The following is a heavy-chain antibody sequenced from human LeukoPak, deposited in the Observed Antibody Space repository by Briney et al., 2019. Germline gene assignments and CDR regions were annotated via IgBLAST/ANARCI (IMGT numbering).Heavy chain of an antibody. V-gene: IGHV3-7*01. CDR2: IKQDGSEK. Sequence: GGSLRLSCAASGFTFSSYWMSWVRQAPGKGLEWVANIKQDGSEKYYVDSVKGRFTISRDNAKNSLYLQMNSLTAEDTAVYYCARENITMIVVVIYYFDYWGQGTLVTVFS. J-gene: IGHJ4*02. CDR1: GFTFSSYW. CDR3: ARENITMIVVVIYYFDY. D-gene: IGHD3-22*01.